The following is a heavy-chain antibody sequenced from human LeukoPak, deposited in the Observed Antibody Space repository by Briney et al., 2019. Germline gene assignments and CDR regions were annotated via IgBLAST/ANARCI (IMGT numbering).Heavy chain of an antibody. CDR2: IYYSGST. CDR3: ARDRFLEWLSDY. V-gene: IGHV4-39*07. J-gene: IGHJ4*02. Sequence: SETLSLTCTVSGGSISSSSYYWGWIRQPPGKGLEWIGSIYYSGSTYYNPSLKSRVTISVDTSKNQFSLKLSSVTVADTAVYYCARDRFLEWLSDYWGQGTLVTVSS. CDR1: GGSISSSSYY. D-gene: IGHD3-3*01.